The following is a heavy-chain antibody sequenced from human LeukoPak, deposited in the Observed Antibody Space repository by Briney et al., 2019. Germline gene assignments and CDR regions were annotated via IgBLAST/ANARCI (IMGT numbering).Heavy chain of an antibody. CDR3: ARASRRDYFDY. CDR2: IYYSGST. V-gene: IGHV4-31*11. D-gene: IGHD1-1*01. Sequence: SETLSLTCAVSGGSISSGGYYWSWIRQHPGKGLEWIGYIYYSGSTYYNPSLKSRVTISVDTSKNQFSLKLSSVTAADTAVYYCARASRRDYFDYWGQGTLVTVSS. CDR1: GGSISSGGYY. J-gene: IGHJ4*02.